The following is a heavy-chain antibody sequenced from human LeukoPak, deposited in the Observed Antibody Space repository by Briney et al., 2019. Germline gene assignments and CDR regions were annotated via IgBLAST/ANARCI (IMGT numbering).Heavy chain of an antibody. D-gene: IGHD1-26*01. CDR2: ISSSTSHI. V-gene: IGHV3-48*01. CDR3: ARQWELIDAFDV. Sequence: PGGSLRLSCAASGFTFSSYSMNWARPPPGQGLDWVSYISSSTSHIYYAHSETGRFTISRDNAKDSLFLQMNSLRAEDTAVYYCARQWELIDAFDVWGQGTMVTVSS. CDR1: GFTFSSYS. J-gene: IGHJ3*01.